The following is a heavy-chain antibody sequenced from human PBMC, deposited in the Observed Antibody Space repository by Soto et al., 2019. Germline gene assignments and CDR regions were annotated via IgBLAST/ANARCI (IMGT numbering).Heavy chain of an antibody. Sequence: ASVQVSCKSSGYTFTNYDIKWVRRVAGQGLEWMGWVNPNSGNTGYAQKFQDRVTMTRDRFISTAYMELRSLTYEDTAVYYCARGRRANFAPWGQGTLVTVSS. V-gene: IGHV1-8*01. CDR2: VNPNSGNT. CDR3: ARGRRANFAP. J-gene: IGHJ5*02. CDR1: GYTFTNYD. D-gene: IGHD6-25*01.